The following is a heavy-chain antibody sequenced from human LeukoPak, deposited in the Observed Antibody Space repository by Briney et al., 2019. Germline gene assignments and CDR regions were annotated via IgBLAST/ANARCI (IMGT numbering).Heavy chain of an antibody. CDR1: GSTFSSYA. CDR2: ISGSGGST. D-gene: IGHD4-11*01. V-gene: IGHV3-23*01. Sequence: GGSLRLSCAASGSTFSSYAMSWVRQAPGKGLEWVSAISGSGGSTYYADSVKGRFTISRDNSKNTLYLQMNSLRAEDTAVYYCAKGKDYSNYVAAFDYWGQGTLVTISS. J-gene: IGHJ4*02. CDR3: AKGKDYSNYVAAFDY.